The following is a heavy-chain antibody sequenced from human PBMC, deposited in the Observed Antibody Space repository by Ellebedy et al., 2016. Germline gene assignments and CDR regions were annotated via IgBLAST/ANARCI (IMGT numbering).Heavy chain of an antibody. CDR2: IYYSGST. D-gene: IGHD3-10*01. CDR1: GGSISSYY. CDR3: AKTSGWGYGEN. J-gene: IGHJ4*02. V-gene: IGHV4-59*01. Sequence: GSLRLXCTVSGGSISSYYWSWIRQPPGKGLEWIGYIYYSGSTNYNPSLKSRVTISVDTSKNQFSLKLSSVTAADTAMYYCAKTSGWGYGENWGQGTLVTVSS.